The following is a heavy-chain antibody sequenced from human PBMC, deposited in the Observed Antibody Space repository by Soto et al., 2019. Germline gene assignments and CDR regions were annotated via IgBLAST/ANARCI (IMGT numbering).Heavy chain of an antibody. V-gene: IGHV4-30-4*01. CDR3: ARDRIAAAGTYYYYGMDV. J-gene: IGHJ6*02. CDR1: GGSISSGDYY. D-gene: IGHD6-13*01. Sequence: QVQLQESGPGLVKPSQTLSLTCTVSGGSISSGDYYWSWIRQPPGKGLEWIGYIYYSGSTYYNPSLKSRVTISVDTSKNQFSLKLSSVTAADTAVYYCARDRIAAAGTYYYYGMDVWDQGTTVTVSS. CDR2: IYYSGST.